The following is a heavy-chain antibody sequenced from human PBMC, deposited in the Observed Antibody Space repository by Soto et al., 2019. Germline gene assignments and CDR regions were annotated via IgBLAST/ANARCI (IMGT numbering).Heavy chain of an antibody. J-gene: IGHJ6*02. D-gene: IGHD3-3*01. CDR2: ISWDGGST. CDR1: GFTFDDYA. V-gene: IGHV3-43D*04. CDR3: AKDMGLLHDLADGMDV. Sequence: PGGSLRLSCAASGFTFDDYAMHWVRQAPGKGLEWVSLISWDGGSTYYADSVKGRFTISRDNSKNSLYLQMNSLRAEDTALYYCAKDMGLLHDLADGMDVWGQGTTVTSP.